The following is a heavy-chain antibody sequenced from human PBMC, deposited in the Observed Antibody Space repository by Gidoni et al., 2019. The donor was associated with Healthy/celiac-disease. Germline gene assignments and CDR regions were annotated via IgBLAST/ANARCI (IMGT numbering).Heavy chain of an antibody. V-gene: IGHV5-51*01. Sequence: EVQLVQSGAEVKKPGESRKISCKGSGYSLTSYWSGWVRQMPGKGLEWMGIIYPGDSDTRYSPSFQGQVTISADKSITTAYLQWSSLKASDTAMYYCARLSYYGSGPALGMDVWGKGTTVTVSS. D-gene: IGHD3-10*01. J-gene: IGHJ6*04. CDR2: IYPGDSDT. CDR1: GYSLTSYW. CDR3: ARLSYYGSGPALGMDV.